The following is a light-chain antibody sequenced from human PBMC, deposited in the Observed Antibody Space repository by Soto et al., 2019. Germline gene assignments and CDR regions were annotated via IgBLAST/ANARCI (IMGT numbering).Light chain of an antibody. CDR3: AAWDDSLRGLL. J-gene: IGLJ2*01. CDR2: RNN. CDR1: SSNIGSNF. V-gene: IGLV1-47*01. Sequence: QSVLTQPPSASETPGQRVTIPCSGSSSNIGSNFVYWYQQIPGTAPKLLIYRNNQRPSGVPDRFSGSKSGTSASLAISGLRSEDEANYYCAAWDDSLRGLLFGGGTQLTVL.